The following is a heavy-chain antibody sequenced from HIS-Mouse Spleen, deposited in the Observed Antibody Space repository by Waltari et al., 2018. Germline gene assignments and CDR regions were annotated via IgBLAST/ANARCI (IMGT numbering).Heavy chain of an antibody. CDR3: ARSPYYDFWSGYSDNWFDP. Sequence: QVQLQESGPGLVKPSQTLSLTCPVSGGPISGGGYYWMWTRPHLGKGLEWIGYIYYSGSTYYNPSLKSRVTISVDTSKNQFSLKLSSVTAADTAVYYCARSPYYDFWSGYSDNWFDPWGQGTLVTVSS. CDR2: IYYSGST. V-gene: IGHV4-31*03. D-gene: IGHD3-3*01. CDR1: GGPISGGGYY. J-gene: IGHJ5*02.